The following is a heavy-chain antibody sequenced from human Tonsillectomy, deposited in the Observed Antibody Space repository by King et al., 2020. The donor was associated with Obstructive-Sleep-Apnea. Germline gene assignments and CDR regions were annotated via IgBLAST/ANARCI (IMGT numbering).Heavy chain of an antibody. CDR3: ARRSGLKYSWFDP. J-gene: IGHJ5*02. CDR1: GYTFTNYD. CDR2: MNPNSGNI. V-gene: IGHV1-8*01. Sequence: QLVQSGAEVKKPGASVKVSCKASGYTFTNYDINWVRQATGQGLEWMGWMNPNSGNIVFAQKFQGRVIMTRNTSISTAYMELSSLRSDDTAVYYCARRSGLKYSWFDPWGQGTRVTVSS. D-gene: IGHD6-25*01.